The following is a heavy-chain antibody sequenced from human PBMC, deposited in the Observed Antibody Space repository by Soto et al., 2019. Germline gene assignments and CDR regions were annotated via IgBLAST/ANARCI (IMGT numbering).Heavy chain of an antibody. CDR2: ISGSGGST. Sequence: SWVRQAPGKGLEWVSAISGSGGSTYCADSVKGRFTISRDNSKNTLYLQMNSLRAEDTAVYYCAKDSEYSSSFEPFDYWGQGTLVTVSS. CDR3: AKDSEYSSSFEPFDY. V-gene: IGHV3-23*01. D-gene: IGHD6-6*01. J-gene: IGHJ4*02.